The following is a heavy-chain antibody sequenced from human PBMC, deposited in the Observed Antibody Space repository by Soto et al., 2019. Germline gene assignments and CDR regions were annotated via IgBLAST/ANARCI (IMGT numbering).Heavy chain of an antibody. CDR2: IRGSGDRT. D-gene: IGHD1-1*01. J-gene: IGHJ6*02. CDR1: GFTFSSYA. Sequence: EVQLLESGGGLVQPGGSLRLSCAASGFTFSSYAMSWVRQAPGKGLEWVSVIRGSGDRTYYADSVKGRFTISRDNSKNTLYMQMNTLRAEDTAVYYRAKQQGPGTPYYYAMDVWGQGTTVTVSS. CDR3: AKQQGPGTPYYYAMDV. V-gene: IGHV3-23*01.